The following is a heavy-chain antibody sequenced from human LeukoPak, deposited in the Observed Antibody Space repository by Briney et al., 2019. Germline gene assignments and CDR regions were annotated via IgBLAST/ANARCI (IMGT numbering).Heavy chain of an antibody. D-gene: IGHD2-15*01. CDR3: ARKAKLGYCSGGRCDLYYYYYMDV. CDR1: GFSFSSYR. J-gene: IGHJ6*03. CDR2: VSNSGDYI. V-gene: IGHV3-21*06. Sequence: GGSLRLSCAASGFSFSSYRMNWVRQAPGKGLEWVSSVSNSGDYIHYADSVKGRFTISRDNSKNSLYLQMNSLRAEDTAVYYCARKAKLGYCSGGRCDLYYYYYMDVWGKGTTVTVSS.